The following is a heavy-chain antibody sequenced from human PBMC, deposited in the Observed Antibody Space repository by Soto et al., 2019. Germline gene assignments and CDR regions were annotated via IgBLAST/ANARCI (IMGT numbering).Heavy chain of an antibody. D-gene: IGHD3-3*01. V-gene: IGHV3-23*01. CDR1: GFNFNNFA. Sequence: GGSLRLSCAASGFNFNNFAFNWVRQAPGRGLEWVSTVTVTGETTYYADSVRGRFTISRDNSRSTLFLQMNSLRAEDTAVYYCAKDRHSDGIWNFDDWGRGTLVTVSS. J-gene: IGHJ4*02. CDR3: AKDRHSDGIWNFDD. CDR2: VTVTGETT.